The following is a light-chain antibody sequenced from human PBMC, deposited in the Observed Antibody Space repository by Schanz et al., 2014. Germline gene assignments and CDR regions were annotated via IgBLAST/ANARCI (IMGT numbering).Light chain of an antibody. CDR2: GVN. Sequence: QSALTQPPSASGSPGQSVTISCTGTSSDVGGYSFVSWYQQHPGKAPKLLIYGVNKRPSGVPDRFSGSKSGNTASLTISGLQDEDEGDYYCCGYRDNYIWVFGGGTKLTVL. CDR1: SSDVGGYSF. CDR3: CGYRDNYIWV. J-gene: IGLJ3*02. V-gene: IGLV2-8*01.